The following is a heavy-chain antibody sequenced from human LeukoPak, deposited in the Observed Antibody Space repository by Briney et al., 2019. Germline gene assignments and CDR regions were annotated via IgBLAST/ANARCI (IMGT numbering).Heavy chain of an antibody. CDR2: INPHGTEK. D-gene: IGHD4-17*01. J-gene: IGHJ4*02. CDR3: ARLFGGVTTFDY. Sequence: GGSLTLSCVASGFIFGDNWMGWVRQAPGKGLEWVANINPHGTEKYYADSLEGRFSVSRDNAKNSVYLQMNSLSAEDTAVYYCARLFGGVTTFDYWGQGALVTVSS. CDR1: GFIFGDNW. V-gene: IGHV3-7*01.